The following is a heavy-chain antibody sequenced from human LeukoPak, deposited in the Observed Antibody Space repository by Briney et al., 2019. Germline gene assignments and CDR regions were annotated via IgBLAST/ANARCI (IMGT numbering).Heavy chain of an antibody. J-gene: IGHJ4*02. Sequence: PGGSLRLSCAASGFTFSSSWMTWVRQAPGKGLAWVANIKQDGSEIFYVDSVKGRFTISRDNAKNSLYLQMNSLRAEDTAVYYCARDPGDYGDYDYFDYWGQGTLVTVSS. CDR3: ARDPGDYGDYDYFDY. V-gene: IGHV3-7*01. CDR2: IKQDGSEI. D-gene: IGHD4-17*01. CDR1: GFTFSSSW.